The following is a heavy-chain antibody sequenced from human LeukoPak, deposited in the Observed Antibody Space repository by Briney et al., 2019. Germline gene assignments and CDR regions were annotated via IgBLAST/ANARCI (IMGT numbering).Heavy chain of an antibody. Sequence: ASVKVSCKASGYTFTSYAMSWVRQAPGQGLEWMGWINTNTGNPTYAQGFTGRIVFSLDTSVSTAYLQISSLKAEDTAVYYCAREVPAVYYYYYYGMDVWGQGTTVTVSS. CDR3: AREVPAVYYYYYYGMDV. CDR1: GYTFTSYA. J-gene: IGHJ6*02. D-gene: IGHD2-2*01. V-gene: IGHV7-4-1*02. CDR2: INTNTGNP.